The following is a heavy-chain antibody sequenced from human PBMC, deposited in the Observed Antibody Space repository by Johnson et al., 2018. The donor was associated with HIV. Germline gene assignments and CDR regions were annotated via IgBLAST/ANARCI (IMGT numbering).Heavy chain of an antibody. J-gene: IGHJ3*02. CDR1: GFTFDDYA. Sequence: VQLVESGGGVVQPGRSLRLSCAASGFTFDDYAMHWVRQAPGTGLEWVSGINWNGGSTGYADSVKGRFTISRDNAKNAMYLQMNSLRAEDTALYYCARRSGITMISGDAFDIWGQGTMVTVSS. CDR2: INWNGGST. CDR3: ARRSGITMISGDAFDI. D-gene: IGHD3-22*01. V-gene: IGHV3-20*04.